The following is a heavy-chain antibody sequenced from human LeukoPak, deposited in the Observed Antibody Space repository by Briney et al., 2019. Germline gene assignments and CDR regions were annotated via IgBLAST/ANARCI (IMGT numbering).Heavy chain of an antibody. CDR3: ARLSPITDSSSWYQNWFDP. CDR1: DDSFSSHY. CDR2: ISYIGST. Sequence: SETLSLTCAVSDDSFSSHYWTWIRQPPGKGLEWIGYISYIGSTNYNPSLKSRVTISVDTSKNQFSLKLSSVTAADTAVYYCARLSPITDSSSWYQNWFDPWGQGTLVTVSS. J-gene: IGHJ5*02. V-gene: IGHV4-59*08. D-gene: IGHD6-13*01.